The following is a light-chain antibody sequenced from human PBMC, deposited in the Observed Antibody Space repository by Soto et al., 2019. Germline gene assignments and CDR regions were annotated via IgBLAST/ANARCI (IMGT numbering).Light chain of an antibody. J-gene: IGKJ2*01. CDR2: GAS. Sequence: EIVMTQSPATLSVSPGERATLSCRASQSVSSNLAWYQQKPGQAPRLLIYGASTRATDIAARFSGSGSGTEFTLTISSLQSEDFAVYYCHQYNNWPPYTFGQGTKVDIK. CDR1: QSVSSN. V-gene: IGKV3-15*01. CDR3: HQYNNWPPYT.